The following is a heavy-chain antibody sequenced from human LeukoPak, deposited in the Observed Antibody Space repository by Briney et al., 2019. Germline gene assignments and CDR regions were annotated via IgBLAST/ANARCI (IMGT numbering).Heavy chain of an antibody. CDR3: AREGLIVPAAIDAFDI. CDR2: ISSSGSTI. CDR1: GFTFSSYE. J-gene: IGHJ3*02. Sequence: PGGSLRLSCAASGFTFSSYEMNWVRQAPGKGLEWVSYISSSGSTIYYADSVKGRFTISRDNAKNSLYLQMNSLRAEDTAVYYCAREGLIVPAAIDAFDIWGQGTMVTVSS. V-gene: IGHV3-48*03. D-gene: IGHD2-2*02.